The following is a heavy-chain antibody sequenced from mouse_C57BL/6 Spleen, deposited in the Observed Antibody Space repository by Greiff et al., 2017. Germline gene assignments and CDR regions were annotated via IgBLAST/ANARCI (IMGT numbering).Heavy chain of an antibody. CDR2: INPSTGGT. D-gene: IGHD1-1*01. Sequence: QLQQSGPELVKPGASVKISCKASGYSFTGYYMNWVKQSPEKSLEWIGEINPSTGGTTYNQKFKAKATLTVDKSSSTAYMQLQSLTSEDSAVYYCARYLHYYGSSGFDYWGQGTTLTVSS. V-gene: IGHV1-42*01. J-gene: IGHJ2*01. CDR1: GYSFTGYY. CDR3: ARYLHYYGSSGFDY.